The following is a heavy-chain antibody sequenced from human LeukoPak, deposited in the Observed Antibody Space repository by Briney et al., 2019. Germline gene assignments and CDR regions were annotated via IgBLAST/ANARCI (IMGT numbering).Heavy chain of an antibody. D-gene: IGHD3-10*01. J-gene: IGHJ4*02. CDR2: VSSDGNNK. Sequence: GGSLRLSCAASGFTFSSYGMHWVRQAPPKGLEWLGVVSSDGNNKYYPDSVKGRFTISRDNSKNTLYLQMNSLRAEDTAVYYCAKEGYYGSGSFPDYWGRGTLVTVSS. V-gene: IGHV3-30*18. CDR1: GFTFSSYG. CDR3: AKEGYYGSGSFPDY.